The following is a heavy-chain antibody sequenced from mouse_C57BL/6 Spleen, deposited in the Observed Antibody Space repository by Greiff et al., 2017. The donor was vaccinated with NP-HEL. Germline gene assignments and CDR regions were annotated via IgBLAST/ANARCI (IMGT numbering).Heavy chain of an antibody. D-gene: IGHD4-1*01. CDR1: GFSFNTYA. CDR3: SAWDGAWFAY. J-gene: IGHJ3*01. Sequence: EVQGVESGGGLVQPKGSLKLSCAASGFSFNTYAMNWVRQAPGKGLEWVARIRSKSNNYATYYADSVKDRFTISRDDSESMLYLQMNNLKTEDTAMYYCSAWDGAWFAYWGQGTLVTVSA. CDR2: IRSKSNNYAT. V-gene: IGHV10-1*01.